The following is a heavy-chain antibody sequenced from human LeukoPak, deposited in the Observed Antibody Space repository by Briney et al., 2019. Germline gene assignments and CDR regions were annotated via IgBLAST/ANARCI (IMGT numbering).Heavy chain of an antibody. CDR1: GFSFTTYW. J-gene: IGHJ6*03. CDR3: ARDPYSGNYGAYYYYYMDV. Sequence: GGSLRLSCAASGFSFTTYWMGWVRQAPGKGLEWVANIKQDGTEKYYVDSVMGRFTISRDNAKNSLYLQMDSLRAEDTAVYYCARDPYSGNYGAYYYYYMDVWGKGTTVTISS. V-gene: IGHV3-7*01. CDR2: IKQDGTEK. D-gene: IGHD1-26*01.